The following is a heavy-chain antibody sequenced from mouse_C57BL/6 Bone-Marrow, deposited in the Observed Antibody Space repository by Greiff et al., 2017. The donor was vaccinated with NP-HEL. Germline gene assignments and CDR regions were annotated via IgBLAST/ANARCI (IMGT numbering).Heavy chain of an antibody. J-gene: IGHJ3*01. CDR2: IHPNSGST. Sequence: QVQLQQPGAELVKPGASVKLSCKASGYTFTSYWMHWVKQRPGQGLEWIGMIHPNSGSTNYNEKFNSKATLTVDKSSSTAYMQLSSLTSEDSVVYYCARRYYGSSFAYWVQGTLVTVSA. CDR3: ARRYYGSSFAY. V-gene: IGHV1-64*01. D-gene: IGHD1-1*01. CDR1: GYTFTSYW.